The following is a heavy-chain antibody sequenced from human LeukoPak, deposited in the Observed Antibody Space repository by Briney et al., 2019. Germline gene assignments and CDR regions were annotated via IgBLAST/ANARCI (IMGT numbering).Heavy chain of an antibody. D-gene: IGHD1-26*01. Sequence: QPGGSLRLSCAATGFTFSSYGMHWVRQAPGKGLEWVAVISYDGSNKYYADSVKGRFTISRDNAKNTLYLQMNSLRAEDTAVYYCASLAGGDVGATVYDYWGQGTLVTVSS. CDR2: ISYDGSNK. CDR3: ASLAGGDVGATVYDY. J-gene: IGHJ4*02. V-gene: IGHV3-30*03. CDR1: GFTFSSYG.